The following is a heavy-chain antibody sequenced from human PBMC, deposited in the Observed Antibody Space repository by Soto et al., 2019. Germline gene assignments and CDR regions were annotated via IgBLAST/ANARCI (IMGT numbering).Heavy chain of an antibody. CDR2: IYDSGST. J-gene: IGHJ4*02. D-gene: IGHD1-26*01. Sequence: PSETLSLTCTVSGGSISSYYWSWVRQPPGKGLEWIGYIYDSGSTNYNPSLKSRVTISVDTSKNQFSLKLTSVTAADTAVYYCGAPPRYWGQGTPVTVSS. CDR3: GAPPRY. V-gene: IGHV4-59*01. CDR1: GGSISSYY.